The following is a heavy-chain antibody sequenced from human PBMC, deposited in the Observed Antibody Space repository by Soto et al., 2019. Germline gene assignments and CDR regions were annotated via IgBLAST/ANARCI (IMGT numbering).Heavy chain of an antibody. Sequence: PGGSLRLSCAASGFTFSSYAMHWVRQAPGKGLEWVAVISYDGSNKYYADSVKGRFTISRDNSKNTLYLQMNSLRAEDTAVYYCARAGGYSGYDGFPYYYYGMDVWGQGTTVTVSS. CDR1: GFTFSSYA. J-gene: IGHJ6*02. CDR3: ARAGGYSGYDGFPYYYYGMDV. D-gene: IGHD5-12*01. V-gene: IGHV3-30-3*01. CDR2: ISYDGSNK.